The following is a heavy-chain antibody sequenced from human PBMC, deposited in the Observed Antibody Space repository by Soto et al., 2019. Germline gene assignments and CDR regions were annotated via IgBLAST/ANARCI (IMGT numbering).Heavy chain of an antibody. J-gene: IGHJ6*02. CDR3: XXXXXYSGDDHYYXXXXXV. V-gene: IGHV1-69*01. Sequence: QVQLVQSGAEVKKPASSVKVSCKASGGTFNNYPITWVRQAPGEGLEWMGGSIPIFGTANYAQNFQGRVTISVDESTSTAYMELSSLRSEDTAVXXXXXXXXYSGDDHYYXXXXXVWGQ. CDR1: GGTFNNYP. D-gene: IGHD5-12*01. CDR2: SIPIFGTA.